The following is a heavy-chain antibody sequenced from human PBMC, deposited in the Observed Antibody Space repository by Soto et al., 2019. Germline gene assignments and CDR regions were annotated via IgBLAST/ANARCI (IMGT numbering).Heavy chain of an antibody. D-gene: IGHD2-2*01. CDR2: SNHSGST. CDR1: SGSVSGYY. Sequence: SGTLSLTCAVYSGSVSGYYWSWIRQPPGKGLGGRGESNHSGSTNYNPSLKSRVTLSVDTSQNQFSLKLSSVTAADTAVYYCARVVVVPAASLGYSYYYGMDVWGQGTTVTVSS. J-gene: IGHJ6*02. CDR3: ARVVVVPAASLGYSYYYGMDV. V-gene: IGHV4-34*01.